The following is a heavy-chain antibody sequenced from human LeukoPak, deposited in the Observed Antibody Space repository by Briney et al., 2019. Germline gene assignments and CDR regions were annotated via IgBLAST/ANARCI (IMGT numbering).Heavy chain of an antibody. CDR3: ARGTYYYDSSGYPPSRFDY. V-gene: IGHV4-59*01. CDR2: IYYSGST. Sequence: SETLSLTCTVSGGSISSYYWSWIRQPPGKGLEWIGYIYYSGSTYYNPSLKSRVTISVDTSKNQFSLKLSSVTAADTAVYYCARGTYYYDSSGYPPSRFDYWGQGTLVTVSS. CDR1: GGSISSYY. D-gene: IGHD3-22*01. J-gene: IGHJ4*02.